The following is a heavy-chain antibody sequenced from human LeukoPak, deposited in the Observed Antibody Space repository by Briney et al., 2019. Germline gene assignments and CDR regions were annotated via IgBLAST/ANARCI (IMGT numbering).Heavy chain of an antibody. CDR2: IYPGDSAT. J-gene: IGHJ4*02. D-gene: IGHD6-19*01. V-gene: IGHV5-51*01. Sequence: GESLKISCKGSGYSFTTYWIGCVRQMPGRGLEWMGLIYPGDSATRYSPSFQGQVTISADKSISTAYLQWSSLKASDTAMYYCARRSSGWSDFDYWGQGTLVTVSS. CDR3: ARRSSGWSDFDY. CDR1: GYSFTTYW.